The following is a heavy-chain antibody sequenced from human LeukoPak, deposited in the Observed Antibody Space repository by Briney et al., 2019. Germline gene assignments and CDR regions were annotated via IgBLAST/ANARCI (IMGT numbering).Heavy chain of an antibody. J-gene: IGHJ3*02. D-gene: IGHD6-19*01. CDR1: GFTFSSYE. Sequence: GGSLRLSCAASGFTFSSYEMNWVRQAPGKGLEWVSYISSSGSTKYYADSVMGRFTLSRDNAKNSLYLQMNSLRAEDTAVYCCARKIAVAGSDAFDIWGQGTMVTVSS. CDR2: ISSSGSTK. V-gene: IGHV3-48*03. CDR3: ARKIAVAGSDAFDI.